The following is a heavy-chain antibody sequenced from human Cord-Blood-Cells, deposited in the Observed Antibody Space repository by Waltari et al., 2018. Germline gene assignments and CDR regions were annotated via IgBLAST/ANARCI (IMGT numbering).Heavy chain of an antibody. V-gene: IGHV3-7*01. D-gene: IGHD2-15*01. CDR3: ARTVVTDY. Sequence: EVQLVESGGGLVQAGGSLRLSCADSGFPYSSSGMSLVRQAPGKGLECVANIKQDGSEKYYVDSVKGRFTISRDNAKNSLYLQMNSLRAEDTAVYYCARTVVTDYWGQGTLVTVSS. CDR2: IKQDGSEK. J-gene: IGHJ4*02. CDR1: GFPYSSSG.